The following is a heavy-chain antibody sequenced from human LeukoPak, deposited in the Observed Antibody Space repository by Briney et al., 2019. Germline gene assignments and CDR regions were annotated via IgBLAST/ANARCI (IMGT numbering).Heavy chain of an antibody. CDR2: ISYDGSNK. V-gene: IGHV3-30-3*01. J-gene: IGHJ3*02. Sequence: PGGSLRLSCAASGFTFSSYAMHWVRQAPGKGLEWVAVISYDGSNKYYADSVKGRFTISRDNSKNTLYLQMNSLRAEDTAVYYCAREYSAFEIWGQGTMVTVSS. CDR3: AREYSAFEI. CDR1: GFTFSSYA. D-gene: IGHD1-1*01.